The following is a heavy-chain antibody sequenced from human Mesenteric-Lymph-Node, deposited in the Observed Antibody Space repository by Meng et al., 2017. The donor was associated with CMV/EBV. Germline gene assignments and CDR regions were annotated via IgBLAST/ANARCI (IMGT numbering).Heavy chain of an antibody. V-gene: IGHV3-30*04. CDR1: GFSFSDHA. Sequence: GESLKISCVGSGFSFSDHAIHWVRQTPGKGLEWVTVISFDGNDHYYADSVKGRFTNSRDNSKNTLYLQMNSLRAEDTAIYYCAKKGGYSDLNYFDHWGQGTLVTVSS. CDR3: AKKGGYSDLNYFDH. CDR2: ISFDGNDH. J-gene: IGHJ4*02. D-gene: IGHD5-12*01.